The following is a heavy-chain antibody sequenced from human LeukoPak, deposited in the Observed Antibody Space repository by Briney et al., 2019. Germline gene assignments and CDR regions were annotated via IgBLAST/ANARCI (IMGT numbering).Heavy chain of an antibody. J-gene: IGHJ3*02. CDR2: IYYSGST. CDR3: ARQAPYYDSSGSSSDYDAFDI. D-gene: IGHD3-22*01. Sequence: PSETLSLTCAVYGGSFSSYYWGWIRQPPGKGLEWIGSIYYSGSTYYNPSLKSRVTISVDTSKNQFSLKLSSVTAADTAVYYCARQAPYYDSSGSSSDYDAFDIWGQGTMVTVSS. CDR1: GGSFSSYY. V-gene: IGHV4-39*01.